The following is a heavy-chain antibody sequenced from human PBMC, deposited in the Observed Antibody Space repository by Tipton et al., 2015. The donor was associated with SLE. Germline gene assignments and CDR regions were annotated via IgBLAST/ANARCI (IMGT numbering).Heavy chain of an antibody. CDR2: INHSGST. D-gene: IGHD3-10*01. CDR3: ARVGVQGDY. J-gene: IGHJ4*02. CDR1: GGSFSGYY. Sequence: LRLSCAVYGGSFSGYYWSWIRQPPGKGLEWIGEINHSGSTNYNPSLKSRVTISVDTSKNQFSLKLSSVTAADTAVYYCARVGVQGDYWGQGTLVTVSS. V-gene: IGHV4-34*01.